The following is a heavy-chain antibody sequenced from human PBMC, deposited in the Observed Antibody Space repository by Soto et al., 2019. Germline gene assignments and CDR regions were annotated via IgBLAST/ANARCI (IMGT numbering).Heavy chain of an antibody. CDR3: AKGRSSSSPTRYFDL. CDR2: ISDDGSNK. CDR1: GFTFSSYG. J-gene: IGHJ2*01. V-gene: IGHV3-30*18. Sequence: QVQLVESGGGVVQPGRSLRLSCAASGFTFSSYGIHWVRQAPGKGLEWVAVISDDGSNKYYADSVKGRFTISRDNSKNTLYLQMNSLRAEDTAVYYCAKGRSSSSPTRYFDLWGRGTLVTVSS. D-gene: IGHD6-13*01.